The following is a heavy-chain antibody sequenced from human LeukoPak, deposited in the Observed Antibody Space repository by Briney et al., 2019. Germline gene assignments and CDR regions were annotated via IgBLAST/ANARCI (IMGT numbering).Heavy chain of an antibody. CDR2: ISYDGRNK. D-gene: IGHD6-25*01. J-gene: IGHJ4*02. V-gene: IGHV3-30*18. Sequence: PGRSLRLSCAASGFTFSNSGMHWVRQAPGKGLEWVAVISYDGRNKYYTDSVKGRFTISRDNSKNTVYLQMNSLRAEDTAVYYCAKGHSIAAAGYYFDYWGQGTLVTVSS. CDR1: GFTFSNSG. CDR3: AKGHSIAAAGYYFDY.